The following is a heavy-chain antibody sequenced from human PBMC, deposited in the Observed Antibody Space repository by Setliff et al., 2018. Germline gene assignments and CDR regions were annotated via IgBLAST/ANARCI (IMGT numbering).Heavy chain of an antibody. CDR1: GGSISSYS. CDR2: FYYNGAT. Sequence: SETLSLTCSVSGGSISSYSWGWIRQPPGKGLEWIGFFYYNGATKYNPSLGSRITMSVDTSKNQFSLKLSSVTAADTAVYYCARDQYTSGWYGPPESYFDCWGLGILVTVSS. CDR3: ARDQYTSGWYGPPESYFDC. D-gene: IGHD6-19*01. V-gene: IGHV4-59*01. J-gene: IGHJ4*01.